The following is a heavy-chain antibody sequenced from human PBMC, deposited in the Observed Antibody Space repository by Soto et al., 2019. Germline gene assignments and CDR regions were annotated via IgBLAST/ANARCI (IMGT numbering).Heavy chain of an antibody. CDR3: ARRALPQCINGVCYKDGFWDY. Sequence: QVQLQESGPGLVKPSQTLSLTCTVPGGSVSSGGYYWSWIRQHPGTGLEWIGYIYYSGTTYFNPSLKSRASISLDTSKNEFSLKLTSVTAADTAVYYCARRALPQCINGVCYKDGFWDYWGQGALVTVSS. D-gene: IGHD2-8*01. CDR1: GGSVSSGGYY. V-gene: IGHV4-31*03. CDR2: IYYSGTT. J-gene: IGHJ4*02.